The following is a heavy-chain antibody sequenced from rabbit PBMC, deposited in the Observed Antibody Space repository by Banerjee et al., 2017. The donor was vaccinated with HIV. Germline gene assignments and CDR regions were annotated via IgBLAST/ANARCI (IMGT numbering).Heavy chain of an antibody. J-gene: IGHJ4*01. CDR1: GFSFSSSYW. Sequence: QSLEESGGDLVKPGASLTLTCTASGFSFSSSYWICWVRQAPGKGLEWIACIYAGSSSSTYYASWAKGRFTISKTSSTTVTLQMTSLTAADTATYFCARQEYSGTVYWAQFNLWGQGTLVTVS. V-gene: IGHV1S40*01. CDR3: ARQEYSGTVYWAQFNL. CDR2: IYAGSSSST. D-gene: IGHD1-1*01.